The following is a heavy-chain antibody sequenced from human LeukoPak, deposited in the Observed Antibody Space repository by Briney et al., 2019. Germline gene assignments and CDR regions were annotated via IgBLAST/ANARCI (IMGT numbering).Heavy chain of an antibody. CDR2: IYYSGST. D-gene: IGHD6-13*01. Sequence: SETLSLTCTVSGGSISSSSYYWGWIRQPPGKGLEWTGSIYYSGSTYYNPSLKSRVTISVDTSKNQFSLKLSSVTAADTAVYYCARGAAAGSPNYYYYGMDVWGQGTTVTVSS. CDR1: GGSISSSSYY. J-gene: IGHJ6*02. CDR3: ARGAAAGSPNYYYYGMDV. V-gene: IGHV4-39*01.